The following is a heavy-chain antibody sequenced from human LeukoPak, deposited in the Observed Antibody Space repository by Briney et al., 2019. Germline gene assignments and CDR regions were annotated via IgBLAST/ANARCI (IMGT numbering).Heavy chain of an antibody. J-gene: IGHJ4*02. CDR3: ARDRTEDYQGFDY. CDR1: GYTFTGYY. V-gene: IGHV1-46*01. CDR2: INPSAGTT. Sequence: ASVTVSCKASGYTFTGYYMHWVRQTPGQGLEWMGIINPSAGTTTYAQKIQGRVTMTRDTSTSTVYMELSSLRSEHTAVYYCARDRTEDYQGFDYWGQGALVTVSS. D-gene: IGHD4/OR15-4a*01.